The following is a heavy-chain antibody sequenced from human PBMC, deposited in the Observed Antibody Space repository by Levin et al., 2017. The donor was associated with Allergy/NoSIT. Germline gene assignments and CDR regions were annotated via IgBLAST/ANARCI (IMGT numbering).Heavy chain of an antibody. J-gene: IGHJ4*02. V-gene: IGHV3-30*04. Sequence: LSLTCAASGFTFSSYAMYWVRQAPGKGLEWVAVISYDGSNEYYADSVRGRFTISRDNSKNTLYLQMNSLRAEDTAVYYCAETRGYCSGDSCYPLDNWGQGTLVTVSS. D-gene: IGHD2-15*01. CDR2: ISYDGSNE. CDR3: AETRGYCSGDSCYPLDN. CDR1: GFTFSSYA.